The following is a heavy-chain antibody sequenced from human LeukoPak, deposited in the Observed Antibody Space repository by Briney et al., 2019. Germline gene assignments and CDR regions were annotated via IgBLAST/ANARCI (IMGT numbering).Heavy chain of an antibody. D-gene: IGHD1-1*01. V-gene: IGHV1-18*01. CDR3: ARELHVERDDY. CDR2: ISANDGKT. CDR1: GFVFTSYG. Sequence: RDSVKVSCKASGFVFTSYGSTWVRQAPGQGLEWMGWISANDGKTHYSEKHQGRVTMSTDTVTSTAYMELRSLRSDDTAVYYCARELHVERDDYWGQGTLVTVSS. J-gene: IGHJ4*02.